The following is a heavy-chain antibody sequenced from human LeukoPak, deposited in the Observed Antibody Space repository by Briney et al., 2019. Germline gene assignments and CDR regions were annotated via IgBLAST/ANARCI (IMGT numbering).Heavy chain of an antibody. CDR2: IYHSGST. CDR1: GYSISSGYY. V-gene: IGHV4-38-2*02. J-gene: IGHJ5*01. Sequence: SETLSLTCTVSGYSISSGYYWGWIRQPPGKGLEWIGSIYHSGSTYYNPSLKSRVTISVDTSKNQFSLKLSSVTAADTAVYYCARGILVWFDSWGQGTLVTVSS. CDR3: ARGILVWFDS.